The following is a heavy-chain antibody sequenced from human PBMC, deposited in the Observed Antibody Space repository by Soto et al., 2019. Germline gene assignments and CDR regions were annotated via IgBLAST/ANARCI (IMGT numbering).Heavy chain of an antibody. J-gene: IGHJ6*03. CDR3: ARDSYYYGSGSYVFFYYYYMDV. CDR2: ISSNGGRT. V-gene: IGHV3-64*01. Sequence: GGSLRLSCAASGFTFSSYAMHWVRQAPGKGLEYVSAISSNGGRTYYANSVKGRFTISRDNSKNTLYLQMGSLRAEDIAVYYCARDSYYYGSGSYVFFYYYYMDVWGKGTTVTVSS. CDR1: GFTFSSYA. D-gene: IGHD3-10*01.